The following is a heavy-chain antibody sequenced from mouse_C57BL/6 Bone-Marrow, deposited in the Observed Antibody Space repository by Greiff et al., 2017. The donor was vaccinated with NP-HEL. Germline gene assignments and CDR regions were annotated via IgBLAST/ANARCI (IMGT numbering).Heavy chain of an antibody. CDR2: IWSGGST. D-gene: IGHD1-1*01. CDR3: ARGSSYGSRSWFAY. CDR1: GFSLTSYG. Sequence: QLQQSGPGLVQPSQSLSITCTVSGFSLTSYGVHWVRQSPGKGLEWLGVIWSGGSTDYNAAFISRLSISKDNSKSQVFFKMNSLQADDTAIYYCARGSSYGSRSWFAYWGQGTLVTVSA. J-gene: IGHJ3*01. V-gene: IGHV2-2*01.